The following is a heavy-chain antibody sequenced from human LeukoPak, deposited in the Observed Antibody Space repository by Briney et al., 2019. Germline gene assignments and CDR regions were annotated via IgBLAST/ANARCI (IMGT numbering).Heavy chain of an antibody. D-gene: IGHD3-10*01. J-gene: IGHJ4*02. CDR3: ARADMVRGVIMTY. CDR2: IWYDGSNK. Sequence: GGSLRLSCAATGFTFSSYGMHWVRQDPGKGLEWVAVIWYDGSNKYYADSVKGRFTISRDNSKNTLYLQMNSLRAEDTAVYYCARADMVRGVIMTYWGQGTLVTVSS. CDR1: GFTFSSYG. V-gene: IGHV3-33*01.